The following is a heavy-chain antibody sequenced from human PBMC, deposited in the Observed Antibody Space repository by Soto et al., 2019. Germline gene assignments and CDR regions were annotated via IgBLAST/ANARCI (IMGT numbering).Heavy chain of an antibody. CDR1: AFTFSGFS. J-gene: IGHJ4*02. Sequence: PGGPLRHSCAAAAFTFSGFSVSWVRQAPGKGLEWVSAISRSGGGTYYADSVKGRFTISRDNSKNTLYLQMNSLRAEDTAVYYCAKSGGPMGTNFDYWGQGTLVTVSS. V-gene: IGHV3-23*01. D-gene: IGHD3-10*01. CDR2: ISRSGGGT. CDR3: AKSGGPMGTNFDY.